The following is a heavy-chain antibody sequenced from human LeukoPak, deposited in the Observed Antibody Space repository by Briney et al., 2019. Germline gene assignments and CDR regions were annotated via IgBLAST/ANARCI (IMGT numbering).Heavy chain of an antibody. Sequence: SETLSLTCTVSGGSISSSSYYWGWIRQPPGKGLEWIGSIYYSGSTYYNPSLKSRVTISVDTSKNQFSLKLSSVTAADTAVHYCARDFNWNVPFDYWGQGTLVTVSS. D-gene: IGHD1-20*01. J-gene: IGHJ4*02. CDR3: ARDFNWNVPFDY. V-gene: IGHV4-39*07. CDR1: GGSISSSSYY. CDR2: IYYSGST.